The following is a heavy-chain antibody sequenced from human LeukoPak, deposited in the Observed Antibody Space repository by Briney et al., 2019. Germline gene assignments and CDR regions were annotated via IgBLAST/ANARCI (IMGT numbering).Heavy chain of an antibody. V-gene: IGHV4-31*03. J-gene: IGHJ6*04. CDR3: ARLSCSSTSCKKYYYDGMYV. CDR1: GGSISSGASY. D-gene: IGHD2-2*01. Sequence: PTQTLSLTCTVSGGSISSGASYWIWIRQHPGKDLEGIVYISYSRSTYSNPSLKRRVTISVDTSKNPFSLKMSSVTAATTAAYCCARLSCSSTSCKKYYYDGMYVWGKGITVTVS. CDR2: ISYSRST.